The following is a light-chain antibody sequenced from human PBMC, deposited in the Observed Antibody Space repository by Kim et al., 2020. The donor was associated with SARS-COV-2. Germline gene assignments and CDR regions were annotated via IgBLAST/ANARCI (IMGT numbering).Light chain of an antibody. CDR2: GKN. CDR3: NSRDSSGNHLGV. CDR1: SLRSYY. J-gene: IGLJ3*02. V-gene: IGLV3-19*01. Sequence: LGQTVRITCQGDSLRSYYASWYQQKPGQAPVLVIYGKNNRPSGIPDRFSGSSSGNTASLTITGVQAEDEADYYCNSRDSSGNHLGVFGGGTQLTVL.